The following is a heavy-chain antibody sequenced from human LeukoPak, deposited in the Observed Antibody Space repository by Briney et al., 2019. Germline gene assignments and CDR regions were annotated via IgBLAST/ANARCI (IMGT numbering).Heavy chain of an antibody. Sequence: SETLSLTCAVSGGSINSDYWWTWVRQSPGKGLEWIGEIYHTGSVNYNLSLKSRVTISVDTSKNQFSLKLSSVTAADTAVYYCASYYDSTGFYPPSWGQGTLVTVSS. J-gene: IGHJ4*02. CDR2: IYHTGSV. V-gene: IGHV4-4*02. CDR3: ASYYDSTGFYPPS. CDR1: GGSINSDYW. D-gene: IGHD3-22*01.